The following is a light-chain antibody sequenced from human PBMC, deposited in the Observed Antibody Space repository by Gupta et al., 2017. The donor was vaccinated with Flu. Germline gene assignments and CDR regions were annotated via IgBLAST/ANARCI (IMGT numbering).Light chain of an antibody. CDR1: QSVNSGS. V-gene: IGKV3-20*01. J-gene: IGKJ1*01. Sequence: EIVLTQSPGTLSLSPGERATLSCRASQSVNSGSLAWYQQKPGQAPRLLIYDASRRATGIPDRFSGSGSGTDFARTISRLEPEDFAVYYCQLYGSSPGTFGQGTKVEIK. CDR2: DAS. CDR3: QLYGSSPGT.